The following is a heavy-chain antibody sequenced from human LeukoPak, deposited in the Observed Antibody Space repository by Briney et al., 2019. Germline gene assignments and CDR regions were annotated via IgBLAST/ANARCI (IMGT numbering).Heavy chain of an antibody. Sequence: SETLSLTCAVSGYSISSGYYWGWIRQPPGKGLVWIGSIYDSGSTYYNPSLKSRVTTSVDTSKNQFSLKLSSVTAADTAVYYGARQGPYNTIFGVVIKRGDFDYWGQGTLVTVSS. J-gene: IGHJ4*02. CDR1: GYSISSGYY. V-gene: IGHV4-38-2*01. D-gene: IGHD3-3*01. CDR2: IYDSGST. CDR3: ARQGPYNTIFGVVIKRGDFDY.